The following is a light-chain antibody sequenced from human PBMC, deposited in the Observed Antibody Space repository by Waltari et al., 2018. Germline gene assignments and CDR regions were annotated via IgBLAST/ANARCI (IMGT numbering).Light chain of an antibody. J-gene: IGLJ1*01. V-gene: IGLV2-8*01. CDR2: EVT. CDR3: SSHAGSNNFV. Sequence: QSALTQPPSASGSPGQSVTISCTGTSGDVGDHHFVSWYQQHPGKAPQLIIYEVTERPSGVPDRFSGSKSGNTASLTVSGLQAEDEADYFCSSHAGSNNFVFGSGTKVSVL. CDR1: SGDVGDHHF.